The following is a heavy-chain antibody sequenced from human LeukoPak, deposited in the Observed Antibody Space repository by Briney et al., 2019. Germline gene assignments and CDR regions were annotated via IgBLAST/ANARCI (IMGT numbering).Heavy chain of an antibody. V-gene: IGHV1-2*02. Sequence: GASVKVSSTASGYTFTVYYIHWVRQAPGQGLEWMGWINLNSGDTNYSQKFQGRVAMTRDKSISTAYMELSRLRSDDTAVYYFARAVSRDHFDYWGQGTLVIVSS. CDR1: GYTFTVYY. D-gene: IGHD5-24*01. CDR3: ARAVSRDHFDY. J-gene: IGHJ4*02. CDR2: INLNSGDT.